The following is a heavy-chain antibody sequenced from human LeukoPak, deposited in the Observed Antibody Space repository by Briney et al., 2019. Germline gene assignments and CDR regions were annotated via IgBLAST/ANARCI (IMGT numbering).Heavy chain of an antibody. CDR3: AKDTHLQLWSQNVYMDV. CDR2: ISGSGGST. J-gene: IGHJ6*03. V-gene: IGHV3-23*01. D-gene: IGHD5-18*01. Sequence: GGSLRLSCAVSGVTFSSYAVSWVRQAPGKGLEWVSAISGSGGSTYYANSVKGRFTISSDNSKNTLYLQMNSLRAEDTAVYYCAKDTHLQLWSQNVYMDVWGKGTTVTVSS. CDR1: GVTFSSYA.